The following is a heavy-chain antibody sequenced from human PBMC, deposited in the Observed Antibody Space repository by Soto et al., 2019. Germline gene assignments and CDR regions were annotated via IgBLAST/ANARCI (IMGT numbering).Heavy chain of an antibody. V-gene: IGHV4-30-2*01. CDR2: IYHSGST. Sequence: QLQLQESGSGLVKPSQTLSLTCAVSGGSISSGGYSWSWIRQPPGKGLEWIGYIYHSGSTYYNPSLKSRVTISVERSKNQVSLKLSSVTAADTAVYYCARLCTNGVCYYYYGMDVWGQGTTVTVSS. CDR3: ARLCTNGVCYYYYGMDV. J-gene: IGHJ6*02. CDR1: GGSISSGGYS. D-gene: IGHD2-8*01.